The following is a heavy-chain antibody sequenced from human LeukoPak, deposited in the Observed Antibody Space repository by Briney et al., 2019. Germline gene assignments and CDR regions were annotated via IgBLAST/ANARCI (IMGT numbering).Heavy chain of an antibody. CDR3: AREGGVSDY. V-gene: IGHV3-48*02. CDR2: ISSSSSTI. Sequence: GGSLRLSCAASGFTFSSYTMNWVRQAPGKGLEWVSYISSSSSTIYYADSVKGRFTISRDNAKNSLYLHMNSLKDEDTAVYYCAREGGVSDYWGQGILVTVSS. D-gene: IGHD3-16*01. CDR1: GFTFSSYT. J-gene: IGHJ4*02.